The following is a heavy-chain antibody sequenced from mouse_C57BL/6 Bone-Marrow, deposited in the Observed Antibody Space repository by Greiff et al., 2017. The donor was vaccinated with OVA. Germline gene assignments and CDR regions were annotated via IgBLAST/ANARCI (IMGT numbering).Heavy chain of an antibody. CDR3: ARPGDYDGDWFAY. Sequence: VKLQESGAELVKPGASVKMSCKASGYTFTTYPIEWMKQNHGKSLEWIVNFHPYNDDTKYNEKFKGKATLTVEKSSSTVYLELSRLTSDDSAVYYCARPGDYDGDWFAYWGQGTLVTVSA. J-gene: IGHJ3*01. CDR2: FHPYNDDT. CDR1: GYTFTTYP. V-gene: IGHV1-47*01. D-gene: IGHD2-4*01.